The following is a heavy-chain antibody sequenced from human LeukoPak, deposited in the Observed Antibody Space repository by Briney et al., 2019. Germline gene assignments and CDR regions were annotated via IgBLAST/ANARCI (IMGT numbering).Heavy chain of an antibody. Sequence: GESLKISFKGSGYRFISYWTGWVRQMPGKGLEWMGIIYPGDSDIRYSPSFQGQVTISADKSISTSFLQWSSLKASDTAMYYCATGYSSGRGAFDIWDQGTMVTVSS. D-gene: IGHD6-19*01. J-gene: IGHJ3*02. CDR1: GYRFISYW. CDR2: IYPGDSDI. V-gene: IGHV5-51*01. CDR3: ATGYSSGRGAFDI.